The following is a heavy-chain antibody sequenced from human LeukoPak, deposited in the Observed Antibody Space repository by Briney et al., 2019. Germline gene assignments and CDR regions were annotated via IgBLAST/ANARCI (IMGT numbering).Heavy chain of an antibody. CDR2: IIPIFGTA. Sequence: GASVKVSCKASGYTFTSYGISWVRQAPGQGLEWMGGIIPIFGTANYAQKFQGRVTITADESTSTAYMELSSLRSEDTAVYYCARSPRYYYYYMDVWGKGTTVTISS. CDR1: GYTFTSYG. J-gene: IGHJ6*03. CDR3: ARSPRYYYYYMDV. V-gene: IGHV1-69*13.